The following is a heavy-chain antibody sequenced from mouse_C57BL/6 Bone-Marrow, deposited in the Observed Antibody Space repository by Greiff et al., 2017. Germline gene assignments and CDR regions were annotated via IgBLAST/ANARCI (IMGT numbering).Heavy chain of an antibody. CDR2: IYPSDSET. CDR1: GYTFTSYW. D-gene: IGHD1-1*01. J-gene: IGHJ4*01. CDR3: ARSILRYHYYAMDY. Sequence: VQLQQSGAELVRPGSSVKLSCKASGYTFTSYWMDWVKQRPGQGLEWIGNIYPSDSETHYNQKFKDKATLTVDKSSSTAYMQLSSLTSEDSAVYYCARSILRYHYYAMDYWGQGTSVTVSS. V-gene: IGHV1-61*01.